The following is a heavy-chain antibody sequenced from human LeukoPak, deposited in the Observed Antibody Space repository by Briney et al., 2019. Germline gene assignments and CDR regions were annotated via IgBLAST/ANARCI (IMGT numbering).Heavy chain of an antibody. D-gene: IGHD6-19*01. J-gene: IGHJ4*02. CDR1: GFTFDDYA. CDR2: ISWNSGSI. CDR3: AKRRYAVAGTKRGFYFDY. Sequence: PGGSLRLSCAASGFTFDDYAMHWVRQAPGKGLEWVSGISWNSGSIGYADSVKGRFTISRDNSKNTLYLQMNSLRAEDTAVYYCAKRRYAVAGTKRGFYFDYWGQGTLVTVSS. V-gene: IGHV3-9*01.